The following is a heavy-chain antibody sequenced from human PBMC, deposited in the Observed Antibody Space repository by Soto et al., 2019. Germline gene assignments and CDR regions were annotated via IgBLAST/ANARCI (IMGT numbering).Heavy chain of an antibody. Sequence: QVQLQESGPGLVKPSETLSLTCTVSGDSISSYYWSWIRQPPGKALEWIGYIYYSGSTNYNPSLKSRVTISVDTSKNQFSLKLSSVTAADTAVYYCARAWGRVFDYWGQGTLVTVSS. V-gene: IGHV4-59*01. D-gene: IGHD2-15*01. J-gene: IGHJ4*02. CDR1: GDSISSYY. CDR2: IYYSGST. CDR3: ARAWGRVFDY.